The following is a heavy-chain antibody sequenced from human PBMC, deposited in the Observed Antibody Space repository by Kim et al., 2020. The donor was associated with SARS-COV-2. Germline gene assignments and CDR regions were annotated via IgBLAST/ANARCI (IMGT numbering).Heavy chain of an antibody. V-gene: IGHV4-59*13. CDR1: GGSISNYY. Sequence: SETLSLTCTVSGGSISNYYWGWIRQPPEKGLEFVGYVTSGGRTSYCPSLQSRVTISSDTSNNQFSLKLTSVTAADTAVYYCARAEDSRTFDYWGQGPLV. CDR2: VTSGGRT. CDR3: ARAEDSRTFDY. J-gene: IGHJ4*02.